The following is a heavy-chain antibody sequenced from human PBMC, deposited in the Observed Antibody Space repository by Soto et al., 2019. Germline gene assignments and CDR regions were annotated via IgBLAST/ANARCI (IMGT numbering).Heavy chain of an antibody. CDR1: GGTFSSYA. Sequence: QVQLVQSGAEVKKPGSSVKVSCKASGGTFSSYAISWVRQAPGQGLEWMGGIIPIFGTANYAQTFQGRVTITAAESTSTAYMELSSLRSEDTAVYYCAITLFLRSADNWYFDLWGRGTLVTVSS. D-gene: IGHD3-16*01. CDR3: AITLFLRSADNWYFDL. V-gene: IGHV1-69*01. J-gene: IGHJ2*01. CDR2: IIPIFGTA.